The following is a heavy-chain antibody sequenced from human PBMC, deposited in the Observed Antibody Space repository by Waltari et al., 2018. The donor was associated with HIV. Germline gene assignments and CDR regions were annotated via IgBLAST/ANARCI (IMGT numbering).Heavy chain of an antibody. CDR2: AIPMFGTA. D-gene: IGHD3-10*01. J-gene: IGHJ5*01. CDR3: ASARETMGVDFDS. Sequence: QVQLVQSGAEVKKPGSSVTVSCKASGGAFVSHTFNWVRQAPGQGLEWMGRAIPMFGTANYARKFQGRVTITADKSTTTAYMELNGLRIDDTAVYYCASARETMGVDFDSWGQGTLVTVS. V-gene: IGHV1-69*08. CDR1: GGAFVSHT.